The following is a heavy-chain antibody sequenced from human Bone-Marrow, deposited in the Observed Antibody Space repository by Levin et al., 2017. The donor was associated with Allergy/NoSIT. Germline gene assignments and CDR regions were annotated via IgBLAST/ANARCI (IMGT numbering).Heavy chain of an antibody. J-gene: IGHJ6*02. CDR1: GYTFTGYY. CDR3: ARGYYDSSGYYPDYYYYGMDG. CDR2: INPNSGGT. Sequence: ASVKVSCKASGYTFTGYYMHWVRQAPGQGLEWMGWINPNSGGTNYAQKFQGRVTMTRDTSISTAYMELSRLRSDDTAVYYCARGYYDSSGYYPDYYYYGMDGWGQGTTVTVSS. V-gene: IGHV1-2*02. D-gene: IGHD3-22*01.